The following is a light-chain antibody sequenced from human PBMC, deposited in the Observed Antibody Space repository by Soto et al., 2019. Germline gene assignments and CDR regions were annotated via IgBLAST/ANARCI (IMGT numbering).Light chain of an antibody. CDR3: QQYNHWTSIT. J-gene: IGKJ5*01. Sequence: EIVMTQSPATLSVSPGERAILSCSASQSIGTNVAWYQQRPGQAPRLLIYGASTRATDIPARFSGSGSGTEFTLTISSLQSEDYAIYYCQQYNHWTSITFGQGTRLEF. CDR1: QSIGTN. V-gene: IGKV3-15*01. CDR2: GAS.